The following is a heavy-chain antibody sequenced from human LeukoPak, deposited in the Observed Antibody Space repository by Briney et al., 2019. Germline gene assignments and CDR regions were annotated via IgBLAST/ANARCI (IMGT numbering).Heavy chain of an antibody. D-gene: IGHD3-3*01. CDR3: ARDSGATIFGVVNAFDI. J-gene: IGHJ3*02. CDR2: IYHSGST. Sequence: PSETLSLTCAVSGGSISSYYWSWIRQPPGKGLEWIGYIYHSGSTYYNPSLKSRVTISVDRSKNQFSLKLSSVTAADTAVYYCARDSGATIFGVVNAFDIWGQGTMVTVSS. CDR1: GGSISSYY. V-gene: IGHV4-30-2*01.